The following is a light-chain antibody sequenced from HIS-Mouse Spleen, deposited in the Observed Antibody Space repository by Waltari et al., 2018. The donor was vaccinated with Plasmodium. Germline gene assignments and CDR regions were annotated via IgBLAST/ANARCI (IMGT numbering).Light chain of an antibody. CDR3: QAWDSSVV. V-gene: IGLV3-1*01. CDR1: KLGDKY. Sequence: SYELTQPPSVSVSPGQTASITCSGDKLGDKYACWYQQKPGQSPVLVIYQDSKRPSGIPWRFSGSNSGNTATLTISGTQAMEEADYYCQAWDSSVVFGGGTKLTVL. CDR2: QDS. J-gene: IGLJ2*01.